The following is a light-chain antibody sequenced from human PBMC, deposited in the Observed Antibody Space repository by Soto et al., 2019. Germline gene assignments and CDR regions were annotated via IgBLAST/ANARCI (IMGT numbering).Light chain of an antibody. CDR1: QSVGSN. CDR2: GAS. CDR3: QQYGSSAS. Sequence: EIVMRQSPATLSVSPGERATLSCRASQSVGSNLAWYQQKPGQAPRLLIYGASTRATGVPARFSGSGSGTEFTLTISRLDPEDFAVYYCQQYGSSASFGQGTKVDIK. J-gene: IGKJ1*01. V-gene: IGKV3-15*01.